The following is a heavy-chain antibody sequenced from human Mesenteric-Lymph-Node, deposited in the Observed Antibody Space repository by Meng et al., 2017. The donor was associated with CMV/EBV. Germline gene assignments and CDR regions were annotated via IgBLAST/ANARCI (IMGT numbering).Heavy chain of an antibody. D-gene: IGHD2-2*01. V-gene: IGHV3-53*01. CDR1: GFTFSSYA. J-gene: IGHJ4*02. CDR3: ARAKGCSSTSCYHYFDY. CDR2: IYSGGST. Sequence: GESLKISCAASGFTFSSYAMSWVRQAPGKGLEWVSVIYSGGSTYYADSVKGRFTISRDNSKNTLYLQMNSLRAEDTAVYYCARAKGCSSTSCYHYFDYWGQGTLVTVSS.